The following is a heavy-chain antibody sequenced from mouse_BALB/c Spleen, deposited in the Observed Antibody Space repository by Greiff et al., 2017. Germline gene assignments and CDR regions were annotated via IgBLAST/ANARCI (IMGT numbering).Heavy chain of an antibody. Sequence: VQLQQSGPGLVKPSQSLSLTCTVTGYSITSDYAWNWIRQFPGNKLEWMGYISYSGSTSYNPSLKSRISITRDTSKNQFFLQLNSVTTEDTATYYCARFYYDYDGRGVYFDYWGQGTTLTVSS. CDR1: GYSITSDYA. J-gene: IGHJ2*01. V-gene: IGHV3-2*02. CDR2: ISYSGST. D-gene: IGHD2-4*01. CDR3: ARFYYDYDGRGVYFDY.